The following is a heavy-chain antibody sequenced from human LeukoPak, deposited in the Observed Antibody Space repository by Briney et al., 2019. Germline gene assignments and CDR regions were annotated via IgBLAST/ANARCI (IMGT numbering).Heavy chain of an antibody. V-gene: IGHV1-69*04. CDR2: IIPILGIA. CDR1: GGTFSSYA. J-gene: IGHJ4*02. CDR3: ARVQGLDTSCFDY. D-gene: IGHD2-2*01. Sequence: ASVKVSCKASGGTFSSYAISWVRQAPGQGLEWMGRIIPILGIANYAQKFQGRVTITADKSTSTAYMELSSLRPEDTAVYYCARVQGLDTSCFDYWGQGTLVTVSS.